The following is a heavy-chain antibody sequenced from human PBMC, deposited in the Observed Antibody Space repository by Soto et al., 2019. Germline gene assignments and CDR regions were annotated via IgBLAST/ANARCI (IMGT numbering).Heavy chain of an antibody. J-gene: IGHJ4*02. CDR1: GFSFSNAW. CDR2: IKSKTDGGTT. V-gene: IGHV3-15*01. Sequence: EVQLVESGGGSVQPGGSLRLSCVASGFSFSNAWMSWVRQAPGKGLEWVGRIKSKTDGGTTAYAPPVKGRFTISRDDSKNLLYLQMNNLKIEDTAVYYCTTDDPINRNWGQGTLVTVSS. CDR3: TTDDPINRN.